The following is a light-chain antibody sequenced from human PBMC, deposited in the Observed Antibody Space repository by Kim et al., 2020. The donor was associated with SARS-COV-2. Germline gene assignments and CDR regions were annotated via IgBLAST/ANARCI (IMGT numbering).Light chain of an antibody. CDR1: VPAKKD. J-gene: IGLJ3*02. CDR3: YSAADNFWV. V-gene: IGLV3-27*01. Sequence: SVSQGQKGRITCSGVVPAKKDARQVQQKPGQAPVLVIYKDSERPPGIPERFSGSSSGTTVTLTIRGAQVEDEADYYCYSAADNFWVFGGGTQLTVL. CDR2: KDS.